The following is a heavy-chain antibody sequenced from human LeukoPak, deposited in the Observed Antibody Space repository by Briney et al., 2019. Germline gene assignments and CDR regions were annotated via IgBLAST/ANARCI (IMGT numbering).Heavy chain of an antibody. D-gene: IGHD5-18*01. Sequence: ASVKVSCKASGYTFTSYDINWVRQATGQGLEWMGWMNPNSANTGYAQKFQGRITMTMNTSISTAYMELSSLRSEDTAVYYCARVLGYSYGYGLGYWGQGTLVTVSS. CDR3: ARVLGYSYGYGLGY. V-gene: IGHV1-8*01. J-gene: IGHJ4*02. CDR1: GYTFTSYD. CDR2: MNPNSANT.